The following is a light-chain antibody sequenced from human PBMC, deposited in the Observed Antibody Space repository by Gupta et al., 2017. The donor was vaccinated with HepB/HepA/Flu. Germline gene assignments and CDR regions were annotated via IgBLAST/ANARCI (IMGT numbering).Light chain of an antibody. CDR1: QGVGSY. CDR3: QQLDDYPIT. CDR2: AAS. V-gene: IGKV1-9*01. J-gene: IGKJ5*01. Sequence: DIQLTQSPSFLSASVGDRVTITCRASQGVGSYFAWYQQKPGKAPKILIYAASTVQSGVPSRFCGSGSGTEFTLTISSLQPEDFAVYYCQQLDDYPITFGQGTLLEIK.